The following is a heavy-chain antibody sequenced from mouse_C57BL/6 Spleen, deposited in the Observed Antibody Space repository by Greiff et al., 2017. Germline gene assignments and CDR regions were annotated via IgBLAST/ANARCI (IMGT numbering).Heavy chain of an antibody. Sequence: VMLVESGPGLVQPSQSLSITCTVSGFSLTSYGVHWVRQSPGKGLEWLGVIWRGGSTDYNAAFMSRLSITKDNSKSQVFFKMNSLQADDTAIYYCAKNEENWDYFDYWGQGTTLTVSS. CDR1: GFSLTSYG. CDR3: AKNEENWDYFDY. V-gene: IGHV2-5*01. CDR2: IWRGGST. J-gene: IGHJ2*01. D-gene: IGHD4-1*01.